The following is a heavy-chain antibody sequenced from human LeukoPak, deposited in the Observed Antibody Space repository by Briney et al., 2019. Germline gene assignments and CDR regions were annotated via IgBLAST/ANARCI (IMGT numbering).Heavy chain of an antibody. CDR3: ARGPSPLYGDPDY. CDR1: GHTFTSYD. V-gene: IGHV1-8*01. CDR2: MNPNSANT. J-gene: IGHJ4*02. D-gene: IGHD4-17*01. Sequence: ASVKVSCKASGHTFTSYDINWVRQATGQRLDWMGWMNPNSANTGYAQKFQGRVTMTRNSSITTAYMELSSLRSEDTAVYYCARGPSPLYGDPDYWGQGTLVTVSS.